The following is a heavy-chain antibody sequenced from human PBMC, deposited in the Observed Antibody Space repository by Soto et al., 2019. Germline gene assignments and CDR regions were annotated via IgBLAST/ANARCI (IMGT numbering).Heavy chain of an antibody. J-gene: IGHJ5*02. V-gene: IGHV4-34*01. D-gene: IGHD2-2*01. CDR3: ARGLSGRRYCSSTSCYVSPAPSGNWFDP. CDR2: INHSGST. Sequence: SETLSLTCAVYGGSFSGYYWSWIRQPPGKGLEWIGEINHSGSTNYNPSLKSRVTISVDTSKNQFSLKLSSVTAADTAVYYCARGLSGRRYCSSTSCYVSPAPSGNWFDPWGQGTLVTVSS. CDR1: GGSFSGYY.